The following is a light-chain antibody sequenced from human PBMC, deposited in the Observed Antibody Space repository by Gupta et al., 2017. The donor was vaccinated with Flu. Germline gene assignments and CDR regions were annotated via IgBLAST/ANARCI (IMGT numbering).Light chain of an antibody. CDR1: SSSY. V-gene: IGKV3-20*01. Sequence: SSSYLAWYQQKPGQAPRLLIYGASSRATGIPDRFSGIGSGTDFTLTISRLEPEDFAVYYCQQYGSSPQTFGQGTKVEIK. J-gene: IGKJ1*01. CDR3: QQYGSSPQT. CDR2: GAS.